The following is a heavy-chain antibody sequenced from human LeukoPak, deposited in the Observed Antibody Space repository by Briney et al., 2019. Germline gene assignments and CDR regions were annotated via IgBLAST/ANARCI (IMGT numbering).Heavy chain of an antibody. CDR2: IYWNGGST. CDR3: ARDYYYYDSSGYFYMDV. V-gene: IGHV3-20*04. J-gene: IGHJ6*03. CDR1: GFPFDDYG. Sequence: GGPLRLPCGPSGFPFDDYGMIWVRQAPGKGLEGFSGIYWNGGSTGYADSVKGRFTISRDNAKNSLYLQMNSLRAEDTALYYCARDYYYYDSSGYFYMDVWGKGTTVTISS. D-gene: IGHD3-22*01.